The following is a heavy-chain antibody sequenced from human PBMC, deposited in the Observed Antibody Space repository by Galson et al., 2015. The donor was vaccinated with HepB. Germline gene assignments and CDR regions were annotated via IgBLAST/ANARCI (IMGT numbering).Heavy chain of an antibody. CDR2: IYYSGST. Sequence: VTLSLTCTVSGASISFSGYYWSWIRQPPGKGLEWIGTIYYSGSTFYNPSLKSRVCISRDRSKNQFSLKLTSVTAADTAVYYCANGVEEIVVIPAAYFDYCGQGTLVTVSS. CDR1: GASISFSGYY. D-gene: IGHD2-2*01. V-gene: IGHV4-39*07. J-gene: IGHJ4*02. CDR3: ANGVEEIVVIPAAYFDY.